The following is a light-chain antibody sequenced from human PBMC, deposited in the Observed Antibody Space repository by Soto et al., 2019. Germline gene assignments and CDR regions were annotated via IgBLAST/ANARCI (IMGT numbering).Light chain of an antibody. CDR1: QRISTA. Sequence: AIQLTQSPSSLSASVGDRLTVTCRASQRISTALAWYQQKPGKAPKLLIYDVSTLESGVPSRFSGSGSGTDFTLTITSLQPEDFATYYCQQFDSYPLTFGQGTRLEIK. CDR2: DVS. J-gene: IGKJ5*01. V-gene: IGKV1-13*02. CDR3: QQFDSYPLT.